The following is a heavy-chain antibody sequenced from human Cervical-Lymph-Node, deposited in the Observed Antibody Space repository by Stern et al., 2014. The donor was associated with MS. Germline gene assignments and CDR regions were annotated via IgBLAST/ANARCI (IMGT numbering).Heavy chain of an antibody. V-gene: IGHV7-4-1*02. CDR3: ASNNEGVFIGY. Sequence: EPLGESGSELKKPGASVKVSCKISGYTFTSYAMTSVRQAAGQGLERKGWVHTITGNPPEVNGFTGRVVFSLDPSDSTAYLQISSLKAEDSAVYYCASNNEGVFIGYWGQGTLVTGSS. CDR1: GYTFTSYA. D-gene: IGHD3-16*02. CDR2: VHTITGNP. J-gene: IGHJ4*02.